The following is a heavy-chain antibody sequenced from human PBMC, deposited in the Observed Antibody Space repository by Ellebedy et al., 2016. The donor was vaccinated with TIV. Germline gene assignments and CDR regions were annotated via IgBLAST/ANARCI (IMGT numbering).Heavy chain of an antibody. CDR3: ARAVLATCNGLDV. CDR1: GFTFSNAW. J-gene: IGHJ6*02. CDR2: SNNDGSST. Sequence: GESLKISCAASGFTFSNAWMSWVRQAPGKGLMWVSRSNNDGSSTNYADSVKGRFTISRDNAKNTLYLQMNSLRAEDTAVYYCARAVLATCNGLDVWGQGTTVTVSS. D-gene: IGHD4/OR15-4a*01. V-gene: IGHV3-74*01.